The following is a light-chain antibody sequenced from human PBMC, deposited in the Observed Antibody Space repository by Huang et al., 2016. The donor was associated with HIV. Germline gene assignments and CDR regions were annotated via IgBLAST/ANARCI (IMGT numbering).Light chain of an antibody. Sequence: DIVVTQSPDSLTVSLGGRATVHCKSSQSILDNSNNKSCLAWYQLKPGQSPRLLIYWAATRESGVPDRFSGSGSGTDFSLTITSLQAEDVGVYYCHQYYDIPQTFGQGTKVEI. V-gene: IGKV4-1*01. CDR3: HQYYDIPQT. CDR2: WAA. CDR1: QSILDNSNNKSC. J-gene: IGKJ1*01.